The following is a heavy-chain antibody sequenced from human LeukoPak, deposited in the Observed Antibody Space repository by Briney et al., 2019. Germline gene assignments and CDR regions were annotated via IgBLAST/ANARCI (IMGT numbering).Heavy chain of an antibody. CDR1: GFTFSSYA. V-gene: IGHV3-23*01. J-gene: IGHJ4*02. CDR2: ISGSGGST. Sequence: GGSLRLSCAASGFTFSSYAMSWVRQAPGKGLEWVSAISGSGGSTYYADPVKGRFTISGDNSKNTLYLQMNSLRAEDMAVYYCAKAGRYCSSTSCYMFWGQGTLVTVSS. D-gene: IGHD2-2*02. CDR3: AKAGRYCSSTSCYMF.